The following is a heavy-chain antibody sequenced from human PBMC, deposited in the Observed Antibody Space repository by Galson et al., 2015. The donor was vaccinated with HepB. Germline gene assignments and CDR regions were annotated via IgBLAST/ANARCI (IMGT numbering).Heavy chain of an antibody. CDR2: IDWDDDK. CDR1: GFSLDTSGMC. CDR3: ARSTGGLGYFDL. Sequence: PALVKPTQTLTLTCTFSGFSLDTSGMCVSWIRQPPGKALEWLALIDWDDDKYYSTSLKTRLTISKDTSKNQVVLTMTNMDPVDTATYYCARSTGGLGYFDLWGRGTLVTVSS. J-gene: IGHJ2*01. V-gene: IGHV2-70*01. D-gene: IGHD7-27*01.